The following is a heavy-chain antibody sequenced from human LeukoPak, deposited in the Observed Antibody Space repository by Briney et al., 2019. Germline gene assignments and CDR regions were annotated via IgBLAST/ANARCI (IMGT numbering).Heavy chain of an antibody. Sequence: GGSLRLSCSASGFTFSDYYMSWIRQAPGKGLEWVAYISSSTTYTNYADSVKGRFTISRDNAKNSLYLQMDSLRAEDTAVYYCATGRDYFIYWGQGTLVTLSS. CDR1: GFTFSDYY. J-gene: IGHJ4*02. CDR2: ISSSTTYT. V-gene: IGHV3-11*05. CDR3: ATGRDYFIY.